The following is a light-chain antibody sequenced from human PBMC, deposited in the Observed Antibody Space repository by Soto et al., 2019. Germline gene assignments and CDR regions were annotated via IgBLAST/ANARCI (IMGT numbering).Light chain of an antibody. CDR3: QQYDSYPLS. V-gene: IGKV1-5*03. J-gene: IGKJ4*01. Sequence: DIQMTQSPSTLSASVGDRVTITCRASQSVSSWLAWYQQRPRNAPNLLIYKASSLESGVPSRFSGSGSGTEFTLNVSSLQPDDFATYYCQQYDSYPLSFGGGTKVDIK. CDR1: QSVSSW. CDR2: KAS.